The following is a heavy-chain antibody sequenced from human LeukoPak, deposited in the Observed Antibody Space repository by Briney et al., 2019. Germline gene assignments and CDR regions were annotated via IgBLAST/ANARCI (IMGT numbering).Heavy chain of an antibody. D-gene: IGHD3-10*01. CDR1: GFTFSSYA. J-gene: IGHJ4*02. CDR2: ISGSGGST. V-gene: IGHV3-23*01. CDR3: AKELLSYGSGSFPFDY. Sequence: GGSLRLSCAASGFTFSSYAMIWVRQAPGKGLEWVSAISGSGGSTYYADSVKGRFTISRDNSKNTLYLQMNSLRAEDTAVYYCAKELLSYGSGSFPFDYWGQGTLVTVSS.